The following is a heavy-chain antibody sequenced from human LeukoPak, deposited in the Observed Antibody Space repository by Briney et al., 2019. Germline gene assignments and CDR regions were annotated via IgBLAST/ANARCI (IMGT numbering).Heavy chain of an antibody. D-gene: IGHD3-10*01. V-gene: IGHV4-59*12. CDR1: DVSISSYY. CDR2: LDYSGSP. CDR3: ARGSMGGSGSYYRDYYYGMDV. Sequence: SETLSLTCTVSDVSISSYYWSWIRLPPGQGLKWIVFLDYSGSPNYNPSFKIRLTVSLDTSKNQFSLKLNSVTAADTAVYYCARGSMGGSGSYYRDYYYGMDVWGQGTTVTVS. J-gene: IGHJ6*02.